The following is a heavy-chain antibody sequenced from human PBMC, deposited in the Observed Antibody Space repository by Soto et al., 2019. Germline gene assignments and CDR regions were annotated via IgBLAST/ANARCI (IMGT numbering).Heavy chain of an antibody. V-gene: IGHV4-38-2*02. CDR1: GYSISRGYY. CDR2: IYHDGTT. J-gene: IGHJ5*02. CDR3: ARVPYHSARGIYRRRWFDP. Sequence: SETLSLTCSVSGYSISRGYYWGWIRQPPGKGLQWIGTIYHDGTTHSNPSLNGRVTISVSTSQNRFSLTLRSVTAADTAVYYCARVPYHSARGIYRRRWFDPWGQGTLVTVSS. D-gene: IGHD3-16*02.